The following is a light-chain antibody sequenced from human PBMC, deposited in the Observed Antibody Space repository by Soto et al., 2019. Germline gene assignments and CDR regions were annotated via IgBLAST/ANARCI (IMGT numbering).Light chain of an antibody. CDR1: QSVTSF. CDR3: QQRSNWPLT. V-gene: IGKV3-11*01. J-gene: IGKJ4*01. CDR2: DVS. Sequence: EIVLTQSPATLSLSPGERATLSCRASQSVTSFLAWYQQKPGQAPRLLIYDVSNRATGIPARFSGSGSGTDFTLTISSLEPEDFAVYYCQQRSNWPLTFGGGTKVEIK.